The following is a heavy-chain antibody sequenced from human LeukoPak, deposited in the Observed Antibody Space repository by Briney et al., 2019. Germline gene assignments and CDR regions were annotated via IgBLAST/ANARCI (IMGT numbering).Heavy chain of an antibody. CDR2: INHSGST. Sequence: SETLSLTCAVYGGSFSGYYWSWIRQPPGKGLEWIGEINHSGSTNYNPSLKSRVTISVDTSKNQFSLKLSSVTAADTAVYYCARDRGAGNDYWGQGTLVTVSS. CDR1: GGSFSGYY. D-gene: IGHD6-19*01. J-gene: IGHJ4*02. CDR3: ARDRGAGNDY. V-gene: IGHV4-34*01.